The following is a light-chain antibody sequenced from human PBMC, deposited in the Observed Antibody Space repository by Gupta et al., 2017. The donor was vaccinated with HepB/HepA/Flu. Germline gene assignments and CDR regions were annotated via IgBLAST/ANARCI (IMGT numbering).Light chain of an antibody. CDR2: GTS. Sequence: EIVMTQSPATLSVSPGERATLSCRASQSVDSNYLAWYQQKPGQAPRLLIYGTSIRFTGVPARFSGSGSGTEFTLTISSLQSEDFAVYYCEQYNNWTFTFGQGTKLEIK. CDR3: EQYNNWTFT. V-gene: IGKV3-15*01. CDR1: QSVDSN. J-gene: IGKJ2*01.